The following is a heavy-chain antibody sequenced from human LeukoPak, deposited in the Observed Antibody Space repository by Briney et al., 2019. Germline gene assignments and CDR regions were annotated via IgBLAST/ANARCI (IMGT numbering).Heavy chain of an antibody. V-gene: IGHV3-21*01. CDR1: GVNVSDFY. CDR2: ISGSSTSI. D-gene: IGHD1-14*01. Sequence: GSLRLSCAASGVNVSDFYMNWVRQAPGKGLEWVASISGSSTSIYYADSVKGRFTISRDNAKNSLYLQMNGLRVDDTAVYYCADPDGGWGQGTLVTVSS. J-gene: IGHJ3*01. CDR3: ADPDGG.